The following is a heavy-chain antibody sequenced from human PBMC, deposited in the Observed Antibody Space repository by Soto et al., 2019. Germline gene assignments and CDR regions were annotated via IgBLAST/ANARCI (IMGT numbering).Heavy chain of an antibody. CDR3: ARLGYCSDLSCDNWFDP. Sequence: GASVKVSCKASGYTFTSYDINWVRQAPGQGLEWMGWMNPDSGNTGYAQKFQGRVTMTRDTSISTAYMELSSLRSEDTAVYYCARLGYCSDLSCDNWFDPWGQGALVTVSS. D-gene: IGHD2-15*01. J-gene: IGHJ5*02. V-gene: IGHV1-8*01. CDR1: GYTFTSYD. CDR2: MNPDSGNT.